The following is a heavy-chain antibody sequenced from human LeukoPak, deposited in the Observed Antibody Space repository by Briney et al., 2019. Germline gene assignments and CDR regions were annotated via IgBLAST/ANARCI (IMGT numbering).Heavy chain of an antibody. CDR2: ISNSGDST. CDR3: ARVIYSGWEGELSD. J-gene: IGHJ4*02. CDR1: GFTFSSYE. D-gene: IGHD6-19*01. V-gene: IGHV3-48*03. Sequence: GGSLRLSCAASGFTFSSYEMNWVRQAPGKGLEWVSYISNSGDSTYYADSVKGRFTISRDNAKNTLYLQMNSLRAEDTAVYYCARVIYSGWEGELSDWGQGTLVTVSS.